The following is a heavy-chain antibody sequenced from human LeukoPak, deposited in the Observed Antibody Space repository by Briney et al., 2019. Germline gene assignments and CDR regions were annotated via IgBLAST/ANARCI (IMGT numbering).Heavy chain of an antibody. CDR2: ISAYNGNT. V-gene: IGHV1-18*01. D-gene: IGHD1-1*01. CDR3: AREGGTTDDAFDI. Sequence: ASVKVSCKASGYTFTSYGISWVRQAPGQGLEWMGWISAYNGNTNYAQKLQGRVTMTTDTSTSTAYVELRSLRSDDTAVYYCAREGGTTDDAFDIWGQGTMVTVSS. J-gene: IGHJ3*02. CDR1: GYTFTSYG.